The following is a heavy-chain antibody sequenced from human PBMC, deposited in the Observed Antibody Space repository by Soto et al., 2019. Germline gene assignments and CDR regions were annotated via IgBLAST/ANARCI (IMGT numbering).Heavy chain of an antibody. CDR1: GFTFSSYS. CDR3: AREGGIAVAGPLPT. V-gene: IGHV3-48*01. CDR2: ISSSSSTI. Sequence: GGSLRLSCAASGFTFSSYSMNWVRQAPGKGLEWVSYISSSSSTIYYADSVKGRFTISRDNAKNSLYLQMNSLRAEDTAVYYCAREGGIAVAGPLPTWGQGTLVTISS. J-gene: IGHJ5*02. D-gene: IGHD6-19*01.